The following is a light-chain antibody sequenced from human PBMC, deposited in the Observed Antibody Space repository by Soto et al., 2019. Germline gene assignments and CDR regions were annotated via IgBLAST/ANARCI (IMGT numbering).Light chain of an antibody. CDR1: QSVSSN. V-gene: IGKV3-15*01. CDR2: GAS. Sequence: EIVFAHSPATLSFSPVERATLSCRASQSVSSNLAWYQHRPGQAPRLLIFGASTRATGVPARFSGGGSGTEFTLTISSLQSEDFALYYCQQYMHWPRTFGQGTRWIS. J-gene: IGKJ1*01. CDR3: QQYMHWPRT.